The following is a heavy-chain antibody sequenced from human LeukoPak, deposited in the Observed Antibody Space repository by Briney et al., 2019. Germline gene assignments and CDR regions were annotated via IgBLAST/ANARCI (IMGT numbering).Heavy chain of an antibody. Sequence: GGSLKLSCAASGFTFSGSAMHWVRQAPGKGLEWVSLISWDGGSTYYADSVKGRFTISRDNAENSLYLQMNSLRAEDTAVYYCARDIFDYWGQGTLVTVSS. CDR1: GFTFSGSA. J-gene: IGHJ4*02. V-gene: IGHV3-43D*04. CDR2: ISWDGGST. CDR3: ARDIFDY.